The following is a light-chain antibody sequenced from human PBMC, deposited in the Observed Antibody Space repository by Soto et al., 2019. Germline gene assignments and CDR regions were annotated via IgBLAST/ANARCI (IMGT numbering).Light chain of an antibody. J-gene: IGKJ4*01. CDR1: QSVGTN. Sequence: DIVMTQSPATLSVSPGERSTLSCRASQSVGTNFAWYQQKPGQAPRLLIYGASTRATGIPARFSGSGSGTDFTLTISRLEPEDFAVYYCQQYNSWPLTFGGGTTGDIK. CDR3: QQYNSWPLT. V-gene: IGKV3-15*01. CDR2: GAS.